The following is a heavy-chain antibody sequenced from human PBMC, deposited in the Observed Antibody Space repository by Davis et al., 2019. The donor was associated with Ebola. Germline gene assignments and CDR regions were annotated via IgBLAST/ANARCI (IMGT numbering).Heavy chain of an antibody. J-gene: IGHJ4*02. V-gene: IGHV4-39*01. CDR2: IYYSGST. Sequence: MPSETLSLTCTVSGGSISSSSYYWGWIRQPPGKGLEWIGSIYYSGSTYYNPSLKSRVTISVDTSKNQFSLKLSSVTAADTAVYYCARGTVGATRGLIDYWGQGTLVTVSS. CDR3: ARGTVGATRGLIDY. D-gene: IGHD1-26*01. CDR1: GGSISSSSYY.